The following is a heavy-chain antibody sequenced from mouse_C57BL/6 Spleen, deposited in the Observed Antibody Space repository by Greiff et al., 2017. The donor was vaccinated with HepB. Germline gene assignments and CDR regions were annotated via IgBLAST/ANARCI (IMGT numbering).Heavy chain of an antibody. CDR1: GFTFSDYG. CDR2: ISSGSSTI. D-gene: IGHD1-1*01. V-gene: IGHV5-17*01. Sequence: EVNVVESGGGLVKPGGSLKLSCAASGFTFSDYGMHWVRQAPEKGLEWVAYISSGSSTIYYADTVKGRFTISRDNAKNTLFLQMTSLRSEDTAMYYCAKSSYETWFAYWGQGTLVTVSA. CDR3: AKSSYETWFAY. J-gene: IGHJ3*01.